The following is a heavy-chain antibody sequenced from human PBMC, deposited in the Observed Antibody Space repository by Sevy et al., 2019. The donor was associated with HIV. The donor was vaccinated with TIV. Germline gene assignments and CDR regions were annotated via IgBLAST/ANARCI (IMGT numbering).Heavy chain of an antibody. D-gene: IGHD1-26*01. CDR2: ISYDGSEK. CDR3: AKMQGGSYNYYGMDV. CDR1: GFIFSTYG. Sequence: GGSLRLSCAASGFIFSTYGIHWVRQAPGKGLEWVAVISYDGSEKYYADSVRGRFTISIDNSKNTLYLQMNSLRVEDTAIYYCAKMQGGSYNYYGMDVWGQGTTVTVSS. V-gene: IGHV3-30*18. J-gene: IGHJ6*02.